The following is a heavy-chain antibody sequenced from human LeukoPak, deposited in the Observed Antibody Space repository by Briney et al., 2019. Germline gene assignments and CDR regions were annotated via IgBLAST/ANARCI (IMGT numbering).Heavy chain of an antibody. D-gene: IGHD1-26*01. CDR3: ARVGGVSGSYYLELDY. CDR1: GYTFTGYY. CDR2: ISAYNGNT. J-gene: IGHJ4*02. V-gene: IGHV1-18*04. Sequence: ASVKVSCKASGYTFTGYYMHWVRQAPGQGLEWMGWISAYNGNTNYAQKLQGRVTMTTDTSTSTAYMELRSLRSDDTAVYYCARVGGVSGSYYLELDYWGQGTLVTVSS.